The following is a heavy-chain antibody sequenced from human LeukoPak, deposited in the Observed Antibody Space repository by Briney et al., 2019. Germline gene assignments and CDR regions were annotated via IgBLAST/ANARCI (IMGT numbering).Heavy chain of an antibody. Sequence: ASVKVSCKASGYTFTGYYMHWVRRAPGQGLEWMGWINPNSGGTNYAQKFQGWVTMTRDTSISTAYMELSSLRSEDTAVYYCATISNLYDSSGLFDYWGQGTLVTVSS. CDR2: INPNSGGT. V-gene: IGHV1-2*04. D-gene: IGHD3-22*01. CDR1: GYTFTGYY. J-gene: IGHJ4*02. CDR3: ATISNLYDSSGLFDY.